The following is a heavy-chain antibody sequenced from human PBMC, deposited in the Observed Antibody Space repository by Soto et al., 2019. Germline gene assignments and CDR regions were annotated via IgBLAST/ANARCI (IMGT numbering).Heavy chain of an antibody. Sequence: GGSLRLSCAASGFTFSSYWMSWVRQAPGKGLEWVANIKQDGSEKCYVDSVKGRFTISRDNAKNSLYLQMNSLRAEDTAVYYCARDCSSTSCYGYYYYGMDVWGQGTTVTVSS. J-gene: IGHJ6*02. CDR1: GFTFSSYW. V-gene: IGHV3-7*01. CDR3: ARDCSSTSCYGYYYYGMDV. CDR2: IKQDGSEK. D-gene: IGHD2-2*01.